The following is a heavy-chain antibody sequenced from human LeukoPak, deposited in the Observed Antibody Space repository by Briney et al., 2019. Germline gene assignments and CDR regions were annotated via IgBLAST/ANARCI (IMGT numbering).Heavy chain of an antibody. J-gene: IGHJ5*02. Sequence: PSETLSLXCTVSGGSISSYYWSWIRQPPGKGLEWIGYIYYSGSTNYNPSLKSRVTISVDTSKNQFSLKLSSVTAADTAVYYCAVAAAGTLFDPWGQGTLVTVSS. CDR1: GGSISSYY. D-gene: IGHD6-13*01. CDR2: IYYSGST. V-gene: IGHV4-59*01. CDR3: AVAAAGTLFDP.